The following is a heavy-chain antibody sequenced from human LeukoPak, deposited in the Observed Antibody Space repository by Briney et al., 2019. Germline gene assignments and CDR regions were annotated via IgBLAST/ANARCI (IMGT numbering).Heavy chain of an antibody. J-gene: IGHJ4*02. D-gene: IGHD3-10*01. V-gene: IGHV1-69*04. CDR3: AREELLWFGESHGEFDY. CDR1: GGTFSSYA. Sequence: SVKVSCKASGGTFSSYAISWVRQAPGQGLEWMGRIIPILGIANYAQKFQGRVTITADKSTSTAYMELSSLRSEDTAVYYCAREELLWFGESHGEFDYWGQGTLVTVSS. CDR2: IIPILGIA.